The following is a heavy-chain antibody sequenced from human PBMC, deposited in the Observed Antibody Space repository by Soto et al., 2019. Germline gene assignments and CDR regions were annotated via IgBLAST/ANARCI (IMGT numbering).Heavy chain of an antibody. V-gene: IGHV5-51*01. CDR3: ARNTVAGTESYYYYGMDV. CDR1: GYSFTSYW. D-gene: IGHD6-19*01. CDR2: IYPGDSDT. J-gene: IGHJ6*02. Sequence: PGESLKISCKGSGYSFTSYWIGWVRQMPGKGLEWMGIIYPGDSDTRYSPSFQGQVTISADKSISTAYLQWSSLKASDTAMYYCARNTVAGTESYYYYGMDVWGQGTTVTVSS.